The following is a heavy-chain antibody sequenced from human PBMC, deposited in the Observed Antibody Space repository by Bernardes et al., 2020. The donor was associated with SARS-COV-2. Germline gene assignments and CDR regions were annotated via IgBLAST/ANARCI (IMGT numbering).Heavy chain of an antibody. D-gene: IGHD3-10*01. CDR2: ISWDGGST. V-gene: IGHV3-43*01. CDR3: AKGGVTMVRGVRPESPDWFDP. Sequence: GGSLRLSCAASGFTSDDYTMHWVRQAPGKGLEWVSLISWDGGSTYYADSVKGRFTISRDNSKNSLYLQMNSLRTEDTALYYCAKGGVTMVRGVRPESPDWFDPWGQGTLVTVSS. CDR1: GFTSDDYT. J-gene: IGHJ5*02.